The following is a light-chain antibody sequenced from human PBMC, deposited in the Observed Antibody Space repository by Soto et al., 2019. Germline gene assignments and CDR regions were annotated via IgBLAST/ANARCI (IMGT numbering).Light chain of an antibody. Sequence: QSALTQPASVSGSPGQSITISCTGTSSDVGGYNYVSWYQQHPGKAPKLIIYELINRPSGVSNRFSGSKSGNTASLTISVLQAEDEADYYCNSYTRKSTGVFGTGTKLTVL. J-gene: IGLJ1*01. V-gene: IGLV2-14*01. CDR3: NSYTRKSTGV. CDR2: ELI. CDR1: SSDVGGYNY.